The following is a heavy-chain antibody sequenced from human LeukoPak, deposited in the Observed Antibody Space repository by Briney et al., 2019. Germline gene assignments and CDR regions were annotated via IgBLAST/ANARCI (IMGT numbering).Heavy chain of an antibody. CDR1: GYTFSNHS. Sequence: GESLKIFCQGSGYTFSNHSITWVRQMPGKGLEWMGKINPSDSYTDYNPPFQGHVTISADMSISTAYLQWSSLKASDTAIYYCARGLGWLHPWGQGTLVSVSS. CDR2: INPSDSYT. CDR3: ARGLGWLHP. V-gene: IGHV5-10-1*01. J-gene: IGHJ5*02.